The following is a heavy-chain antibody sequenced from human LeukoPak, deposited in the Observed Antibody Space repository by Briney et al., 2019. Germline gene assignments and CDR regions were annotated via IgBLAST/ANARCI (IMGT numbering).Heavy chain of an antibody. J-gene: IGHJ4*02. CDR1: GFTFSSYV. V-gene: IGHV3-7*01. Sequence: GRSLRLSCAASGFTFSSYVMHWVRQAPGKGLEWVANIKQDGSEKYYVDSVKGRFTISRDNAKNSVYLQMNSLRAEDTALYYCARDVYNMGDYWGQGTLVTVSS. D-gene: IGHD1-1*01. CDR2: IKQDGSEK. CDR3: ARDVYNMGDY.